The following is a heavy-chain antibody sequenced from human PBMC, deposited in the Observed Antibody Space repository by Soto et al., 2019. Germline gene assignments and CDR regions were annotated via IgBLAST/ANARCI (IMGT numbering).Heavy chain of an antibody. CDR2: IYHSGST. J-gene: IGHJ5*02. D-gene: IGHD3-10*01. CDR3: ARDIGGGMHYYGSGSRPKKTWFDP. CDR1: SGSISSSNL. V-gene: IGHV4-4*02. Sequence: PSETLSLTCAVSSGSISSSNLWSWVRQPPGKGLEWIGEIYHSGSTNYNPSLKSRVTISVDKSKNQFSLKLSSVTAADTAVYYCARDIGGGMHYYGSGSRPKKTWFDPWGQGTLVTVSS.